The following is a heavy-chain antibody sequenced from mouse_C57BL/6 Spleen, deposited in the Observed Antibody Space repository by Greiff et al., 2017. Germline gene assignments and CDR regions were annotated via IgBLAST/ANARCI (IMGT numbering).Heavy chain of an antibody. D-gene: IGHD2-12*01. Sequence: VQGVESGAELVKPGASVKISCKASGYAFSSYWMNWVKQRPGKGLEWIGQIYPGDGDTNYNGKFKGKATLTADKSSSTAYMQLSSLTSEDSAVYFCARTYSLYYAMDYWGQGTSVTVSS. CDR1: GYAFSSYW. CDR3: ARTYSLYYAMDY. J-gene: IGHJ4*01. V-gene: IGHV1-80*01. CDR2: IYPGDGDT.